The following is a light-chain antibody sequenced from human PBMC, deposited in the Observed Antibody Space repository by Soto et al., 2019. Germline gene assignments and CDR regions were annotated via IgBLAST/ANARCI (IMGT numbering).Light chain of an antibody. CDR1: PSIINY. V-gene: IGKV1-39*01. J-gene: IGKJ2*01. CDR3: QQSFATPHT. CDR2: AAS. Sequence: MQLTQSPSSLSASIGDRVTITCRASPSIINYLSWYQQKPGRAPKLLIYAASTLKSGVPSRFSGSGSETDFTLTISCPQPEDSATHYFQQSFATPHTLGLGTKLEIK.